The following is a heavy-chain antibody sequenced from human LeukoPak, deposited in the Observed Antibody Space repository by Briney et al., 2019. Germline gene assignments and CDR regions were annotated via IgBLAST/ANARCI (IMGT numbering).Heavy chain of an antibody. CDR1: GGSISSGGYY. V-gene: IGHV4-31*03. J-gene: IGHJ6*02. D-gene: IGHD4-17*01. Sequence: SQTLSLTCTVSGGSISSGGYYWSWIRQHPGKGLEWIGYIYYSGSTYYNPSLKSRVTISVDTSKNQFSLKLSSVTAADTAVYYCARDHYGDNLEYGMDVWGQGTTVTVSS. CDR2: IYYSGST. CDR3: ARDHYGDNLEYGMDV.